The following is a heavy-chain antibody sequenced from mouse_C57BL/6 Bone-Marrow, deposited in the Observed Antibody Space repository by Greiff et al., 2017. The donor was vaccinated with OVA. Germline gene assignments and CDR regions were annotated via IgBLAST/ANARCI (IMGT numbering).Heavy chain of an antibody. CDR3: ARDEPDYFDY. CDR2: IYPGDGDT. Sequence: VKLMESGPELVKPGASVKISCKASGYAFSSSWMNWVKQRPGKGLEWIGRIYPGDGDTNYNGKFKGKATLTADKSSSTAYIQLSSLTSEDSAVYFCARDEPDYFDYWGQGTTLTVSS. CDR1: GYAFSSSW. V-gene: IGHV1-82*01. J-gene: IGHJ2*01.